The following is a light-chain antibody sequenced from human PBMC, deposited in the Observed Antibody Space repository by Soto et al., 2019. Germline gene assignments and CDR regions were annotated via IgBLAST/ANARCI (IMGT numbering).Light chain of an antibody. CDR1: QAISDY. CDR2: AAS. CDR3: QRYNGAST. J-gene: IGKJ1*01. V-gene: IGKV1-27*01. Sequence: DIQMTQSPSSLSASVGDRVTITCRAGQAISDYLAWYQQKPGRVPTLLISAASTLQSGVPSRFSGSGFGTDFTLTITSLQPEDVATYYWQRYNGASTFGQGTKVEI.